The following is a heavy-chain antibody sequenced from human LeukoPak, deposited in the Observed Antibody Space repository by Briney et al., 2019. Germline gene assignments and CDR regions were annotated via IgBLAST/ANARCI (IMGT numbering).Heavy chain of an antibody. V-gene: IGHV1-2*02. CDR3: ARILWFGEVSAFDI. D-gene: IGHD3-10*01. J-gene: IGHJ3*02. CDR1: GYTFTGYY. Sequence: ASVKVSCKASGYTFTGYYMEWVRQAPGQGLEWMGWINPNSGGTNYAQKFQGRVTMTRDTSVRTAYMELSRLRSDDPAVYYCARILWFGEVSAFDISGQGKMITVSS. CDR2: INPNSGGT.